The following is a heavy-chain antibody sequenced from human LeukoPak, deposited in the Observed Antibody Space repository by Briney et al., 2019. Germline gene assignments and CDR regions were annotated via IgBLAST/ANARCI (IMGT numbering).Heavy chain of an antibody. J-gene: IGHJ4*02. Sequence: ASVKVSCKASGYTFTGHYIHWVRQAPGQGLEWMGWINPNSGGTNYAQKFQGRVTMTRDTSISTAYMELSRLRSDDTAVYYCARAHILTGYYKIRYFDYWGQGTLVTVSS. CDR2: INPNSGGT. D-gene: IGHD3-9*01. CDR3: ARAHILTGYYKIRYFDY. V-gene: IGHV1-2*02. CDR1: GYTFTGHY.